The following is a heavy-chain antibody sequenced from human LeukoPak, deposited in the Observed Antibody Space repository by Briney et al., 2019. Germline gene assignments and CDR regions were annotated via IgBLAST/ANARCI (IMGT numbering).Heavy chain of an antibody. CDR2: IYYSGST. V-gene: IGHV4-59*01. D-gene: IGHD6-19*01. CDR1: GGSIRSYY. Sequence: PWETLSLTCTVSGGSIRSYYWSWIRQPPGKGLEWSGYIYYSGSTNYNPSLNSRVTISVDTSKNQFSLKLTSVTAADTAVYYCAREASSGWTRIDYWGQGTLVTVSS. J-gene: IGHJ4*02. CDR3: AREASSGWTRIDY.